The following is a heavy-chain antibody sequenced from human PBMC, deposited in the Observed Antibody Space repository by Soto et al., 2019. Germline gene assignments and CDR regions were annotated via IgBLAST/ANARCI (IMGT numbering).Heavy chain of an antibody. CDR2: IYYSGST. Sequence: PSETLSLTCTVSGGSISSYYWSWIRQPPGEGLEWIGYIYYSGSTNYNPSLKSRVTISVDTSKNQFSLKLSSVTAADTAVYYCARGLGVRAGFGEFLYYYYGMDVWGQGTTVTVSS. J-gene: IGHJ6*02. CDR3: ARGLGVRAGFGEFLYYYYGMDV. D-gene: IGHD3-10*01. V-gene: IGHV4-59*01. CDR1: GGSISSYY.